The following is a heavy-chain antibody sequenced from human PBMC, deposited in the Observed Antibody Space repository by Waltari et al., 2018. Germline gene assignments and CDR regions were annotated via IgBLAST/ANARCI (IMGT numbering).Heavy chain of an antibody. CDR3: ARDRGSWSFDL. CDR2: ISPTGSET. J-gene: IGHJ2*01. D-gene: IGHD3-10*01. CDR1: GFAFSNFW. V-gene: IGHV3-21*06. Sequence: EVQVVESGGGLVQPGGSLRLSCATAGFAFSNFWIYWFRLAPGRGLEWVSSISPTGSETYYPDSGKGRFTVSRDNAKSTLYLQMNSLRAEDAAVYYCARDRGSWSFDLWGPGTPVTISS.